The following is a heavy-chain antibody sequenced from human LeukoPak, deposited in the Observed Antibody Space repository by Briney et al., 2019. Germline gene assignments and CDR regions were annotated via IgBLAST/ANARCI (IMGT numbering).Heavy chain of an antibody. CDR3: ARDRDSSTWYYFDY. CDR2: IHYSGST. J-gene: IGHJ4*02. CDR1: GGSISNYY. D-gene: IGHD6-13*01. V-gene: IGHV4-59*01. Sequence: SETLSLTCTVSGGSISNYYWTWIRQPPGKGLEWIGYIHYSGSTNYNPSLKSRVTLTVDTSKNQFSLNLSSVTATDTAVYYCARDRDSSTWYYFDYWGQGTLVTVSS.